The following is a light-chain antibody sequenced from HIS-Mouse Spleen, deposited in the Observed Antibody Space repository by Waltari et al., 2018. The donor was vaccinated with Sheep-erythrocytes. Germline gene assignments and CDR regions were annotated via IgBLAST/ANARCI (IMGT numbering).Light chain of an antibody. CDR3: CSYAGSYNHV. Sequence: QSALTQPRSVSGSPGQSVTISCTGTSSDVGGYNYVSWYQQHPGQAPKLMIYDVIKRPSGVPDRFSGSKSGNTASLTISGLQAEDEADYYCCSYAGSYNHVFATGTKVTVL. CDR1: SSDVGGYNY. V-gene: IGLV2-11*01. J-gene: IGLJ1*01. CDR2: DVI.